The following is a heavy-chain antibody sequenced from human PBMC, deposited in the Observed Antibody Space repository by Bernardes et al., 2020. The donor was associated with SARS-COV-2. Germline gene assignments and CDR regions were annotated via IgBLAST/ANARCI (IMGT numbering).Heavy chain of an antibody. D-gene: IGHD2-21*02. Sequence: ASVKVSCKASGYTFTDYFIHWVRQAPGQRLEWMGWINPNTGGTNYVQKFQGRVTMTRDTSITTAYMELSWLGSDDTAIYYCAGTRTTISTTGIPVDYWGQGTLVTVS. CDR3: AGTRTTISTTGIPVDY. CDR2: INPNTGGT. J-gene: IGHJ4*02. V-gene: IGHV1-2*02. CDR1: GYTFTDYF.